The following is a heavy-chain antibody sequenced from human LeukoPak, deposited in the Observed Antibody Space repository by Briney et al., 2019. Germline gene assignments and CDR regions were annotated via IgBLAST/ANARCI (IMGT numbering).Heavy chain of an antibody. CDR1: GFTFGDYG. D-gene: IGHD3-10*01. CDR2: IRSKAYGGAT. Sequence: GGSLRLSCTTSGFTFGDYGMSWVRQAPGKGLEWVGFIRSKAYGGATENAASVKGRFTISRDVSKSIAYLLMNSLKTEDTAVYYCTGSFGELTFFDYWGLGTLVTVSS. V-gene: IGHV3-49*04. CDR3: TGSFGELTFFDY. J-gene: IGHJ4*02.